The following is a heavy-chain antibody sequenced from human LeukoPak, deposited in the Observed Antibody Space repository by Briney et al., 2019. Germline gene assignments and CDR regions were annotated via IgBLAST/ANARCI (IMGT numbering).Heavy chain of an antibody. CDR2: ISWNSGSI. J-gene: IGHJ5*02. CDR1: GFTFDDYA. CDR3: AKGNSRVVPYNWFDP. Sequence: GGSLRLSCAASGFTFDDYAMHWVRQAPGKGLEWVSGISWNSGSIGYADSVKGRFTISRDNAKNSLYLQMNSLRAEDTALYYCAKGNSRVVPYNWFDPWGQGTLVTVSS. D-gene: IGHD2-15*01. V-gene: IGHV3-9*01.